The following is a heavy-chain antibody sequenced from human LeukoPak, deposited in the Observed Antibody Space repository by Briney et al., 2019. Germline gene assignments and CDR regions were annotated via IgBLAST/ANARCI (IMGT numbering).Heavy chain of an antibody. Sequence: SETLSLTCTVSVGSISSYYWSWIRQPAGKGLEWIGRIYTSGSTNYDPSLKSRVTMSVDTSKNQFSLKLSYVTAADTAVYYCARDRGTIAAAFPWGQGTLVTVSS. CDR2: IYTSGST. J-gene: IGHJ5*02. D-gene: IGHD6-13*01. V-gene: IGHV4-4*07. CDR3: ARDRGTIAAAFP. CDR1: VGSISSYY.